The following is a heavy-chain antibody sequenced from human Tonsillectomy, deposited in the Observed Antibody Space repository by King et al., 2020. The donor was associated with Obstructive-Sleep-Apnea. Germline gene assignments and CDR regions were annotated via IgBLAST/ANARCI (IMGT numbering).Heavy chain of an antibody. V-gene: IGHV3-23*04. CDR3: AKSLRITMIVVFITYLDY. CDR1: GFTFSSYA. J-gene: IGHJ4*02. Sequence: VQLVESGGGLVQPGGSLRLSCAASGFTFSSYAMSWVRQAPGKGLEWVSTISGSGGSTFYADSVKGRFTISRDNSNNTLYLQMNSLRAEDTAVSYCAKSLRITMIVVFITYLDYWGQGTLVTVSS. CDR2: ISGSGGST. D-gene: IGHD3-22*01.